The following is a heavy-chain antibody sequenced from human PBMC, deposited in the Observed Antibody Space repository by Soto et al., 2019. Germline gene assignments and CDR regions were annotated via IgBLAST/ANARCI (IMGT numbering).Heavy chain of an antibody. CDR3: ARVYKEVVGVRPYYYYYGVDV. V-gene: IGHV4-30-4*01. CDR1: GGSINSDYYC. Sequence: SETLSLTCTVSGGSINSDYYCWSWIRQPPGKGLEWIGYIYSSGSTNYNPSLKSRVTISVDTSKNQFSLKTNSVTAADTAVYYCARVYKEVVGVRPYYYYYGVDVWGQGTKVTLSS. CDR2: IYSSGST. J-gene: IGHJ6*02. D-gene: IGHD3-16*01.